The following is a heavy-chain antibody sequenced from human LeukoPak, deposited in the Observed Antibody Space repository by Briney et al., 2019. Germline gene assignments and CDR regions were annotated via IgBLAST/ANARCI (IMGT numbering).Heavy chain of an antibody. CDR2: IYHSGST. CDR3: ARSPSNYGGNDY. V-gene: IGHV4-30-2*01. D-gene: IGHD4-23*01. Sequence: PSETLSLTCAVSGGSISSGGYSWSWIRQPPGKGLEWIGYIYHSGSTNYNPSLKSRVTISVDTSKNQFSLKLSSVTAADTAVYYCARSPSNYGGNDYWGQGTLVTVSS. CDR1: GGSISSGGYS. J-gene: IGHJ4*02.